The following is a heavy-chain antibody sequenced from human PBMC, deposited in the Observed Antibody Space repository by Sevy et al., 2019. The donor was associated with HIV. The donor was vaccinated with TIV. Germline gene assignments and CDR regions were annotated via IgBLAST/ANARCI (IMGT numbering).Heavy chain of an antibody. CDR2: INPNSGGT. CDR1: GYTFTGYY. CDR3: ASYHYYDSSGYYYTYYYYGMDV. D-gene: IGHD3-22*01. V-gene: IGHV1-2*02. J-gene: IGHJ6*02. Sequence: ASVKVSCKASGYTFTGYYMHWVRQAPGQGLEWMGWINPNSGGTNYAQKFQGRVTMTRDTSISPAYMELSRLRSDDTAVYYCASYHYYDSSGYYYTYYYYGMDVWGQGTTVTVSS.